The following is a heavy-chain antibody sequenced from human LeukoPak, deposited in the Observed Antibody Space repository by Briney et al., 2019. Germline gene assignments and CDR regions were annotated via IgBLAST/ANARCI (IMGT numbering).Heavy chain of an antibody. CDR2: IGTAGDT. CDR1: GFTFRSYD. D-gene: IGHD4-23*01. Sequence: PGESLTLSCEASGFTFRSYDMHWVRQPTGQGLEWVAGIGTAGDTSYPGSVKGRFTISRENAKNSLYLQMNTLRAEDTAVYYCATDLDYGGYSHFDFWGQGTLVTVSS. CDR3: ATDLDYGGYSHFDF. V-gene: IGHV3-13*04. J-gene: IGHJ4*02.